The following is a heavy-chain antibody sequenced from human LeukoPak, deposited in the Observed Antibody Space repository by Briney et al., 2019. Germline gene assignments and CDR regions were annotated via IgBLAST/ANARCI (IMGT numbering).Heavy chain of an antibody. CDR2: IYSGGST. CDR1: GFTVSSNY. D-gene: IGHD3-10*01. CDR3: AGITMVRGVIT. J-gene: IGHJ5*02. V-gene: IGHV3-53*01. Sequence: GGSLRLYCAASGFTVSSNYMSWLRQAPGKGLEWVSVIYSGGSTYYADSVKGRFTISRDNSKNTLYLQMNSLRAEDTAVYYCAGITMVRGVITWGQGTLVTVPS.